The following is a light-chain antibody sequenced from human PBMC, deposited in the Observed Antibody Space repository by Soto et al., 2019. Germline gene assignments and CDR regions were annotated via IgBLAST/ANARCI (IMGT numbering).Light chain of an antibody. CDR2: DAS. CDR1: QDIRNY. CDR3: QQSYSTLIT. Sequence: IQLTQSPSSLSASVGDRVTVTCRASQDIRNYLAWYQQKPGKAPKLLICDASTLYSGVPSRFSGSGSGTDFTLTISSLQPEDFATYYCQQSYSTLITFGQGTRLEI. V-gene: IGKV1-39*01. J-gene: IGKJ5*01.